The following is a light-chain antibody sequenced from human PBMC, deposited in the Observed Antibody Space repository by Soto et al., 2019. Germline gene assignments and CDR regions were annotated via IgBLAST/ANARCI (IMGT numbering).Light chain of an antibody. CDR2: RNN. CDR1: SSNIGSNY. Sequence: HSGLTQPPSASGTPGQRFTISCSGSSSNIGSNYVYWYQQLPGTAPKLLIYRNNQRPSGVPDRFSGSKSDTSASLAISGLRSEDEADYYCAAWDDSLSGSYVFGTGTKVTVL. CDR3: AAWDDSLSGSYV. V-gene: IGLV1-47*01. J-gene: IGLJ1*01.